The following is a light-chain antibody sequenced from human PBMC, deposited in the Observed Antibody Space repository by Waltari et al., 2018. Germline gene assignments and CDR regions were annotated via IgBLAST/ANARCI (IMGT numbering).Light chain of an antibody. CDR2: VNSDGSH. CDR1: SGHSINI. J-gene: IGLJ3*02. V-gene: IGLV4-69*01. CDR3: QTGGHGTWV. Sequence: QLVLTQSPSASASLGASVKLTCTLTSGHSINIMPRLQQRPEKGPRYLMNVNSDGSHSKGDEIPDRFSGSSSGAERYLTISSLQSEDEADYYCQTGGHGTWVFGGGTKLTVL.